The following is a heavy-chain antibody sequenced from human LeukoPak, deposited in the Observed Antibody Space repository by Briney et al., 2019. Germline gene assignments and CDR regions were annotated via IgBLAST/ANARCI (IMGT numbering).Heavy chain of an antibody. V-gene: IGHV4-59*01. CDR1: DDSITMYY. J-gene: IGHJ6*03. CDR2: VDHTGST. D-gene: IGHD1-1*01. CDR3: ARGRVSSSTWYSTYYYYFYMDV. Sequence: KASETLSLTCSVSDDSITMYYWTWIRQPPGKGLEWIGYVDHTGSTNFNPSLNGRVSISGDTTNNLFSLRLRSVTAADTAVYFCARGRVSSSTWYSTYYYYFYMDVWGKGTTVTVSS.